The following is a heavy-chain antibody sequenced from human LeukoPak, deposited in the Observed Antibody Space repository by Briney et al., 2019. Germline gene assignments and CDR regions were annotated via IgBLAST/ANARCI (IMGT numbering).Heavy chain of an antibody. Sequence: SETLSLTCAVYRGSFSDHYWSWIRQPPGKGLEWIGEINHSGSTNYNPSLKSRVTISVDTSKNQFSLKLSSVTAADTAVYYCARGRYYDSSGSQGGDYWGQGTLVTVSS. CDR2: INHSGST. J-gene: IGHJ4*02. CDR1: RGSFSDHY. D-gene: IGHD3-22*01. CDR3: ARGRYYDSSGSQGGDY. V-gene: IGHV4-34*01.